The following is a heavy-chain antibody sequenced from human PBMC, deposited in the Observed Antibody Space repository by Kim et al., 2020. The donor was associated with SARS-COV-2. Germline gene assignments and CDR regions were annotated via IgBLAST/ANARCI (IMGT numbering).Heavy chain of an antibody. D-gene: IGHD6-19*01. J-gene: IGHJ4*02. Sequence: KFQGRVTIPADKSTSTAYMELSSLRSEDTAVYYCARDSTGYSSGWYSDYWGQGTLVTVSS. V-gene: IGHV1-69*04. CDR3: ARDSTGYSSGWYSDY.